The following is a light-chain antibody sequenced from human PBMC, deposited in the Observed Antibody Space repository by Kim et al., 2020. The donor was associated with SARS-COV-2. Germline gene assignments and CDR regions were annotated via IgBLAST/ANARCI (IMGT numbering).Light chain of an antibody. CDR2: GAS. J-gene: IGKJ2*01. CDR3: QQYDNLSRT. Sequence: DIQMTQSPSSLSASVGDRVTITCQASQDISYYLNWYHQNTGGAPNLLIYGASNLERGVSSRFSGGGSGADLTFTISSLQPEDLPKHYCQQYDNLSRTFGLGTKLEI. CDR1: QDISYY. V-gene: IGKV1-33*01.